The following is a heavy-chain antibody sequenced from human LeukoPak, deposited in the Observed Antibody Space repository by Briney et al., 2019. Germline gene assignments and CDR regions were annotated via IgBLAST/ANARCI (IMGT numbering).Heavy chain of an antibody. CDR3: ARGPSNSSSPFDY. V-gene: IGHV4-34*01. Sequence: PSETLSLTCAVYGGSFSGYYWSWIRQPPGKGLEWIGEINHSGSTNYNPSLKSRVTISVDTSKNQFSLKLSSVTAAGTAVYYCARGPSNSSSPFDYWGQGTLVTVSS. J-gene: IGHJ4*02. CDR2: INHSGST. D-gene: IGHD1-26*01. CDR1: GGSFSGYY.